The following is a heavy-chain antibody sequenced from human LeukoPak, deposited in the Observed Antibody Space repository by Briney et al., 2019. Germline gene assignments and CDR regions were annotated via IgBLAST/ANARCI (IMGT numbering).Heavy chain of an antibody. J-gene: IGHJ4*02. Sequence: GGSLRLSCAASGFTFSSYAMHWVRQAPGKGLEWVAVISYDGSNKYYADSVKGRFTISRDNSKNTLYLQMNSLRAEDTAVYYCAKGRGYSGYDWGVFDYWGQGTLVTVSS. CDR2: ISYDGSNK. V-gene: IGHV3-30*04. CDR3: AKGRGYSGYDWGVFDY. CDR1: GFTFSSYA. D-gene: IGHD5-12*01.